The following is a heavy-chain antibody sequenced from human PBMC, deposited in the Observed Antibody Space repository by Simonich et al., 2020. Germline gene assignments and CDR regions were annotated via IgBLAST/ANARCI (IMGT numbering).Heavy chain of an antibody. D-gene: IGHD6-13*01. J-gene: IGHJ2*01. V-gene: IGHV1-2*02. CDR3: ARDSYSSWYFDL. CDR1: GYTFTGYY. Sequence: QVQLVQSGAEVKKPGASVKVSCTASGYTFTGYYLHWVRQAPGQGLECMGCINPKRGGTNYAQKFKGRVTMNRDTSISTAYMELSRLRSDDTAVYYCARDSYSSWYFDLWGRGTLVTVSS. CDR2: INPKRGGT.